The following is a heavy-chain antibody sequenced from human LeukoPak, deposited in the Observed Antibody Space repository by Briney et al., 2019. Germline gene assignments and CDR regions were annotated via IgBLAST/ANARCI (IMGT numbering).Heavy chain of an antibody. J-gene: IGHJ5*02. CDR3: AREIVVAGTRAWFDP. CDR1: GFTLSVYS. CDR2: INTDGSST. D-gene: IGHD6-19*01. Sequence: GGSLRLSCAASGFTLSVYSMHWVRQAPGKGLVWVLRINTDGSSTNYADSVKGRFTISRDNAKNTLYLQMHSPRAEDTAVYYCAREIVVAGTRAWFDPWGQGTLVTVSS. V-gene: IGHV3-74*01.